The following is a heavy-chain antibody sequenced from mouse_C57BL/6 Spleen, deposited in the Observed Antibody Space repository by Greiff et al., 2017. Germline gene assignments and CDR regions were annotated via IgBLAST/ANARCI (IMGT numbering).Heavy chain of an antibody. CDR3: ARWGLMVDDGYYGTNYAMDY. CDR2: IYPGDGDT. D-gene: IGHD2-3*01. Sequence: QVQLQQSGPELVKPGASVKISCKASGYAFSSSWMNWVKQRPGKGLEWIGRIYPGDGDTNYNGKFKGKATLTADKSSSTAYMQLSSLTSEDSAVSSCARWGLMVDDGYYGTNYAMDYWGQGTSVTVSS. J-gene: IGHJ4*01. V-gene: IGHV1-82*01. CDR1: GYAFSSSW.